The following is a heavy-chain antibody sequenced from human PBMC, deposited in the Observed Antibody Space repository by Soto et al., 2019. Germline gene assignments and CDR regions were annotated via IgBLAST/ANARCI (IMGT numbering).Heavy chain of an antibody. D-gene: IGHD7-27*01. CDR2: IIPIFGTA. V-gene: IGHV1-69*12. CDR1: GGTFSSYA. CDR3: ARETGEAGNYYGMDV. Sequence: QVQLVQSGAEVKKPGSSVKVSCKASGGTFSSYAISWVRQAPGQGLEWMGGIIPIFGTANYAQKFQGRVTINADESTSTDYMELSSLRSEETAVYYCARETGEAGNYYGMDVWGQGTTVTVSS. J-gene: IGHJ6*02.